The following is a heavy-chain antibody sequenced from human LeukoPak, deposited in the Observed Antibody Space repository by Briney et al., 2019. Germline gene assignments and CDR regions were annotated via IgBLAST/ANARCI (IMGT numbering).Heavy chain of an antibody. CDR3: AKGFSSGPWDACDI. CDR1: GFTFSSYG. J-gene: IGHJ3*02. Sequence: GGSLRPSCAASGFTFSSYGMHWVRQAPGKGLEWVAVISYDGSKKYYADSVKGRFTISRDSSKNMLYLQMNSLRVEDTAVYYCAKGFSSGPWDACDIWGQGTMVTVSS. CDR2: ISYDGSKK. V-gene: IGHV3-30*18. D-gene: IGHD3-22*01.